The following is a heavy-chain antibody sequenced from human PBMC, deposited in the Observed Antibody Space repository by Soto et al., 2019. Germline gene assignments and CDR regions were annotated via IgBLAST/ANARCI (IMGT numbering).Heavy chain of an antibody. D-gene: IGHD5-12*01. J-gene: IGHJ4*02. CDR3: ARVAPPEMATTRGVLDY. Sequence: SKTLSLTCIVPGGSISSYYWSWIRQPTGKGLEWIGYIYYSGSTNYNPSLKSRVTISVDTSKNQFSLKLSSVTAADTAVYYCARVAPPEMATTRGVLDYWGQGTLVTVSS. V-gene: IGHV4-59*01. CDR2: IYYSGST. CDR1: GGSISSYY.